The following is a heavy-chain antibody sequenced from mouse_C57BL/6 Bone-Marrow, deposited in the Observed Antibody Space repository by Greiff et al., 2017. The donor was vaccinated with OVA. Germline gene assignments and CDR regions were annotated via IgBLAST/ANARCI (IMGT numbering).Heavy chain of an antibody. D-gene: IGHD4-1*01. J-gene: IGHJ2*01. CDR1: GYTFTSYG. V-gene: IGHV1-81*01. CDR2: IYPRSGNT. Sequence: QVQLKESGAELARPGASVKLSCKASGYTFTSYGISWVKQRTGQGLEWIGEIYPRSGNTYYNEKFKGKATLTANKSSSTAYMQLRSLTSEDSAVYFCARSGDWDVNYWGRGTTLTVSS. CDR3: ARSGDWDVNY.